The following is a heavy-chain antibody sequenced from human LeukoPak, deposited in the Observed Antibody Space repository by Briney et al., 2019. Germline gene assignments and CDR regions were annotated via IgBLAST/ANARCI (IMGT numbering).Heavy chain of an antibody. D-gene: IGHD1-14*01. CDR1: GFTFSDYG. CDR2: ISFGGDHK. Sequence: GGSLRLSCAASGFTFSDYGMHWVRQAPGRGLEWVTIISFGGDHKYYADSVKGRFTISRDNSKDTLYLQMNSLRAEDTAVYYCAKSGTPIGYWFDPWGQGTLVTVSS. V-gene: IGHV3-30*18. CDR3: AKSGTPIGYWFDP. J-gene: IGHJ5*02.